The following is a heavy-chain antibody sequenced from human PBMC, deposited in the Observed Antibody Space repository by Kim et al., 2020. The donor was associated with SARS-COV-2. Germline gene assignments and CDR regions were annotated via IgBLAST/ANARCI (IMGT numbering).Heavy chain of an antibody. J-gene: IGHJ6*02. CDR2: INAGNGNT. V-gene: IGHV1-3*01. Sequence: ASVKVSCKASGYTFTSYAMHWVRQAPGQRLEWMGWINAGNGNTKYSQKFQGRVTITRDTSASTAYMELSSLRSEDTAVYYCARDPQPQLGQWELLWAPYYYYGMDVWGQGTTVTVSS. CDR1: GYTFTSYA. CDR3: ARDPQPQLGQWELLWAPYYYYGMDV. D-gene: IGHD1-26*01.